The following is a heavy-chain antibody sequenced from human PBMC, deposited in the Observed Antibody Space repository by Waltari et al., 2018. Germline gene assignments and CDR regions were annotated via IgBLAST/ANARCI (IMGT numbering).Heavy chain of an antibody. CDR2: IIPIFGTA. J-gene: IGHJ4*02. V-gene: IGHV1-69*08. D-gene: IGHD2-2*01. CDR3: ASPQAYCSSTSCYALYFDY. Sequence: QVQLVQSGAEVKKPGSSVKVSCKASGGTFSSYAISWVRQAPGQGLEWMGRIIPIFGTANYAQKFQGRVTITADKSTSTAYMELSSLRSEDTAVYYCASPQAYCSSTSCYALYFDYWGQGTLVTVSS. CDR1: GGTFSSYA.